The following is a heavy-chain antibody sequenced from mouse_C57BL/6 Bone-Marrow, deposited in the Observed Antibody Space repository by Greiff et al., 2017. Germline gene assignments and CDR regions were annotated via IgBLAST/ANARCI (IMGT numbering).Heavy chain of an antibody. CDR1: GYTFTSYG. V-gene: IGHV1-81*01. CDR3: ARMRYFYAMDY. J-gene: IGHJ4*01. Sequence: QVQLQQSGAELARPGASVKLSCKASGYTFTSYGISWVKQRTGPGLEWIGEIYPRSGNTYYTGKFKGKATLTADKSSSTAYMELRSLPSEDSAVYFCARMRYFYAMDYWGQGTSVTVSS. CDR2: IYPRSGNT.